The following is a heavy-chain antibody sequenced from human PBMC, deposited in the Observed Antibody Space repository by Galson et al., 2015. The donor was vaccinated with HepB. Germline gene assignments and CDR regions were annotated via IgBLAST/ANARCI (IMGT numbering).Heavy chain of an antibody. V-gene: IGHV1-46*01. CDR2: INPSGGST. Sequence: SVKVSCKASGYTFTNYYMHWVRQAPGQGLEWMGIINPSGGSTSYAQKFQGRVTMTRDTSTSTVYMELSSLRSEDTAVYYCARDPPGEEVATITGFDYWGQGTLVTVSS. D-gene: IGHD5-24*01. CDR3: ARDPPGEEVATITGFDY. CDR1: GYTFTNYY. J-gene: IGHJ4*02.